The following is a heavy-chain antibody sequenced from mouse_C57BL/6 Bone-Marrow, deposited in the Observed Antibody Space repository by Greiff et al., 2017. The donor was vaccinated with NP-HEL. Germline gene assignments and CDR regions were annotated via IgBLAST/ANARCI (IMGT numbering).Heavy chain of an antibody. V-gene: IGHV1-19*01. J-gene: IGHJ1*03. CDR2: INPYNGGT. Sequence: SGPVLVKPGASVKMSCKASGYTFTDYYMNWVKQSHGKSLEWIGVINPYNGGTSYNQKFKGKATLTVDKSSSTAYMELNSLTSEDSAVYYCARERYYGSGYFDVWGTGTTVTVSS. D-gene: IGHD1-1*01. CDR3: ARERYYGSGYFDV. CDR1: GYTFTDYY.